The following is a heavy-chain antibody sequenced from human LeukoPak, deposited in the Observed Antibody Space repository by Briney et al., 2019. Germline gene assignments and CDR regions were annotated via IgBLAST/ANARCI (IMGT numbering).Heavy chain of an antibody. Sequence: SETLSLTCTVSGGSISSGGYYWSWIRQPPGKGLEWIGYIYHSGSTYYNPSLKSRVTISVDRSKNQFSLKLSSVTAADTAVYYCAMRTIFGVVINDYWGQGTLVTVSS. D-gene: IGHD3-3*01. J-gene: IGHJ4*02. CDR1: GGSISSGGYY. V-gene: IGHV4-30-2*01. CDR2: IYHSGST. CDR3: AMRTIFGVVINDY.